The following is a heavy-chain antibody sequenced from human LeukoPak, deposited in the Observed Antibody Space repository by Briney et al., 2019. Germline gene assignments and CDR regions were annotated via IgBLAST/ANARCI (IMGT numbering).Heavy chain of an antibody. CDR2: ITWNGGST. D-gene: IGHD4-17*01. CDR3: ARVSGYGDYFDY. Sequence: WAGGSLRLSCGASGFTFDDYGMSWVRQAPGKGLEWVSGITWNGGSTGYADSVKGRFTISRDNAKNSLYLQMNSLRAEDTALYYCARVSGYGDYFDYWGQGTLVTVSS. J-gene: IGHJ4*02. CDR1: GFTFDDYG. V-gene: IGHV3-20*04.